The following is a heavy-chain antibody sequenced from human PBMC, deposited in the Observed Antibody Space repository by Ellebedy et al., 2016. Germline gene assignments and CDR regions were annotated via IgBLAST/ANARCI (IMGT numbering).Heavy chain of an antibody. V-gene: IGHV1-69*10. Sequence: ASVKVSCKASGGTFSSYAISWVRQAPGQGLEWMGGIIPILGIANYAQKFQGRVTITADKSTSTAYMELSSLRSEDTAVYYCARPERVAGKFDLGAEYFQHWGQGTLVTVSS. CDR1: GGTFSSYA. CDR2: IIPILGIA. D-gene: IGHD6-19*01. J-gene: IGHJ1*01. CDR3: ARPERVAGKFDLGAEYFQH.